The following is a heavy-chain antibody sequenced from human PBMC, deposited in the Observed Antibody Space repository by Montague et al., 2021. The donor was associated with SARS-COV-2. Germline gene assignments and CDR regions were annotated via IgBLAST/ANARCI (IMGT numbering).Heavy chain of an antibody. CDR3: AREGYYYEGYFDN. Sequence: SLRLSCATSEFTFSSHWMSWVRQAPGKGLEWVANINPDGSERYYVDSVKGRFTISRDNAQNSLYLQMNSLRAEDTAVYYCAREGYYYEGYFDNWGQGTLVTVPS. CDR2: INPDGSER. V-gene: IGHV3-7*01. D-gene: IGHD3-22*01. J-gene: IGHJ4*02. CDR1: EFTFSSHW.